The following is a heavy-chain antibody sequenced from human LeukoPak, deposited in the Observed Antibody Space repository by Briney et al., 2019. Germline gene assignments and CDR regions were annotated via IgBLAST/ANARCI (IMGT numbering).Heavy chain of an antibody. CDR1: GATFSSYA. CDR2: IIPIFGTA. J-gene: IGHJ4*02. Sequence: GASVKLSCKASGATFSSYAISWVREAPGQGLEWMGGIIPIFGTASYAQKFQGRVTITADESTSTAYMELSSLRSEDTAVYYCARWKSHRGYYFYYWGQGTLVTVSS. CDR3: ARWKSHRGYYFYY. V-gene: IGHV1-69*13. D-gene: IGHD1-1*01.